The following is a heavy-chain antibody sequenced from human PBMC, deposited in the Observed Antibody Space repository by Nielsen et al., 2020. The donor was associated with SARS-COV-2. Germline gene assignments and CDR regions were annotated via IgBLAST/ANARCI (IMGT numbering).Heavy chain of an antibody. CDR3: ARDSEVGATPYGMDV. CDR1: GGSVSSGSYY. CDR2: IYYSGST. Sequence: SETLSLTCTVSGGSVSSGSYYWSWIRQPPGKGLEWIGYIYYSGSTYYNPSLKSRVTISVDTSKNQFSLKLSSVTAADTAVYYCARDSEVGATPYGMDVWGQGTTVTVSS. V-gene: IGHV4-61*01. J-gene: IGHJ6*02. D-gene: IGHD1-26*01.